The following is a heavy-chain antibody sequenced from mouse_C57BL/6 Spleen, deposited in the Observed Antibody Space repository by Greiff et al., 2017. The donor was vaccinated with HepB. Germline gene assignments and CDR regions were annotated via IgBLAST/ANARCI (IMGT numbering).Heavy chain of an antibody. CDR1: GYTFTSYW. J-gene: IGHJ4*01. CDR3: ARRAYYYYGSSPYAMDY. D-gene: IGHD1-1*01. CDR2: IDPNSGGT. Sequence: VKLQQPGAELVKPGASVKLSCKASGYTFTSYWMHWVKQRPGRGLEWIGRIDPNSGGTKYNEKFKSKATLTVDKPSSTAYMQLSSLTSEDSAVYYCARRAYYYYGSSPYAMDYWGQGTSVTVSS. V-gene: IGHV1-72*01.